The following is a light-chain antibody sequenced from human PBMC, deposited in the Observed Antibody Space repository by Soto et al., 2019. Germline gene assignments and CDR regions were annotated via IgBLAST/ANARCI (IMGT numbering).Light chain of an antibody. CDR3: QQFDSYPRT. Sequence: AIPLTQFPSSLSASLGDRVTVSCRASQGISSALAWYQQKPGKAPKLLIYDASSLQSGVPSRFSGSGSGTDFTLTLNGLQPEDFATYYCQQFDSYPRTFGQGKRLDIK. CDR1: QGISSA. V-gene: IGKV1-13*02. CDR2: DAS. J-gene: IGKJ5*01.